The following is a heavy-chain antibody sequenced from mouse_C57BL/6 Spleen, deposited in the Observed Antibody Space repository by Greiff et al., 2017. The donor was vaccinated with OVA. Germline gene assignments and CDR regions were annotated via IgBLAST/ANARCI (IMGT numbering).Heavy chain of an antibody. D-gene: IGHD2-3*01. CDR2: INYDGSST. V-gene: IGHV5-16*01. J-gene: IGHJ2*01. CDR1: GFTFSDYY. CDR3: AGGGGYDGYYLDY. Sequence: EVKLVESEGGLVQPGSSMKLSCTASGFTFSDYYMAWVRQVPEKGLEWVANINYDGSSTYYLDSLKSRFIISSDTAKQILYLQMSSLTSEDTATYCCAGGGGYDGYYLDYWGQGTTLTVSS.